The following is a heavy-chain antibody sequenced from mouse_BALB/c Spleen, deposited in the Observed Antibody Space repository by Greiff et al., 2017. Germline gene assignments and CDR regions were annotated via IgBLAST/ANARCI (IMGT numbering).Heavy chain of an antibody. J-gene: IGHJ2*01. CDR1: GFNIKDTY. CDR2: IDPANGNT. CDR3: ATFDGRDY. D-gene: IGHD2-3*01. V-gene: IGHV14-3*02. Sequence: VQLKESGAELVKPGASVKLSCTASGFNIKDTYMHWVKQRPEQGLEWIGRIDPANGNTKYDPKFQGKATITADTSSNTAYLQLSSLTSEDTAVYYCATFDGRDYWGQGTTLTVSS.